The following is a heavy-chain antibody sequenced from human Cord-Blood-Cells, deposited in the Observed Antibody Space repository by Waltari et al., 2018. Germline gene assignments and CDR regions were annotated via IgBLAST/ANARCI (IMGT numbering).Heavy chain of an antibody. CDR3: ASADF. CDR2: IRYDGSNN. CDR1: GFTFSSYG. V-gene: IGHV3-30*02. Sequence: QVQLVESGGGVVQPGGSLRLSCAASGFTFSSYGMHWVRQAPGKGLEWLAFIRYDGSNNYYADSVKGRFTISRDNSKNQLYLQMNSLRAEDTAVYYCASADFWGQGPLVTVSS. D-gene: IGHD6-19*01. J-gene: IGHJ4*02.